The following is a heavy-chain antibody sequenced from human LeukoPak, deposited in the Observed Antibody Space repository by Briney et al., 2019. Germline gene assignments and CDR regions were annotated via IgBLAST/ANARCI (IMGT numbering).Heavy chain of an antibody. Sequence: GESLKISCKGSGYSFTSYCIGWVRQMPGKGLERMGIIYPGDSDTRYSPSFQGQVTISADKSINTAFLQWRSLKASDTAMYYCARRSGRGQLSFWWFDPWGQGTLVTVSS. J-gene: IGHJ5*02. CDR1: GYSFTSYC. D-gene: IGHD2-2*01. V-gene: IGHV5-51*01. CDR3: ARRSGRGQLSFWWFDP. CDR2: IYPGDSDT.